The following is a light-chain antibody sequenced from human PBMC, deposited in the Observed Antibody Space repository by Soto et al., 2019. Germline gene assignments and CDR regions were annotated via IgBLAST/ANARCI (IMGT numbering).Light chain of an antibody. V-gene: IGKV1-5*01. Sequence: DIHMTQSPSSLSASVGDRVAITCRATQSIGSYLNWYQQKPGIAPKVLIFSASRLQSGVPSRFSGSGSGTEFTLTISSLQPDDFATYYCQHYNSYSEAFGQGTKVELK. CDR1: QSIGSY. CDR2: SAS. CDR3: QHYNSYSEA. J-gene: IGKJ1*01.